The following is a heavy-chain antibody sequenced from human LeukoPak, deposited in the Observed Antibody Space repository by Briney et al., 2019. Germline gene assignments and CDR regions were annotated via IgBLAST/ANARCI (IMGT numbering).Heavy chain of an antibody. D-gene: IGHD5-18*01. CDR3: AKTGLQLWKTLDY. CDR2: INPKSGGT. Sequence: GASVKVSCKASGYTFTGYYLHWVRQAPGQGLEWMGWINPKSGGTNYAQDFQGRVALTRDTSINTAYMELSSLRSGDTAVYFCAKTGLQLWKTLDYWGQGTLVTVSS. V-gene: IGHV1-2*02. J-gene: IGHJ4*02. CDR1: GYTFTGYY.